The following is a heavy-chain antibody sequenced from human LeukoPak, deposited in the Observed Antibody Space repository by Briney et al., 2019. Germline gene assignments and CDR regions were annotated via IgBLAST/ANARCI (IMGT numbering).Heavy chain of an antibody. J-gene: IGHJ4*02. D-gene: IGHD3-10*01. CDR1: GGPISGYF. V-gene: IGHV4-59*08. Sequence: SETPSLTCTVSGGPISGYFWSWIRQPPGKGLEWIGYIHYSGSTNYNPSLNSRVTISVDTSKNQFSLRLSSVTAADTAVYYCARYGITIVRGGKYYFDSWGQGTLVTVSS. CDR3: ARYGITIVRGGKYYFDS. CDR2: IHYSGST.